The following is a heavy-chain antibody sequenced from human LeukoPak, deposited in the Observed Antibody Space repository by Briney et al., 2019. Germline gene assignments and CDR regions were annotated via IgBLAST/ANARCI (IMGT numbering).Heavy chain of an antibody. V-gene: IGHV4-39*01. CDR2: IYYSGST. Sequence: PSETLSLTCTVSGGSISSSSYYWGWIRQPPGKGLEWIGSIYYSGSTYYNPSLKSRVTISVDTSKNQFSLKLSSVTAADTAVYYCARHFGTGKDAFDIWGQGTMVTVSS. J-gene: IGHJ3*02. CDR3: ARHFGTGKDAFDI. CDR1: GGSISSSSYY. D-gene: IGHD1-14*01.